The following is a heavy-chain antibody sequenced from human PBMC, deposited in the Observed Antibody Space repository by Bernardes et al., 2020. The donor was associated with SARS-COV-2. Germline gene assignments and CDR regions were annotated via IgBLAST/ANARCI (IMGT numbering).Heavy chain of an antibody. V-gene: IGHV2-5*02. CDR2: IYWDDDK. CDR3: AHSSSTMIVVGAFDI. CDR1: GFSLSTSGVG. Sequence: GPTLVKPTQTLTLTCTFSGFSLSTSGVGVGWIRQPPGKALEWLALIYWDDDKRYIPSLKSRLTITKDTSKNQVVFTMTNMDPVDTATYYCAHSSSTMIVVGAFDIWGQGTMVTVSS. J-gene: IGHJ3*02. D-gene: IGHD3-22*01.